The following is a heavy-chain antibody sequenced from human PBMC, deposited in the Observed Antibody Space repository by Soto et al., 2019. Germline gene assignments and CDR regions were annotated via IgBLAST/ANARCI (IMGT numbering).Heavy chain of an antibody. CDR2: ISYDGSNK. D-gene: IGHD6-13*01. V-gene: IGHV3-30*18. J-gene: IGHJ6*02. CDR1: GFTFSGYG. CDR3: AKDLAYSSSWYDYYYYYYGMDV. Sequence: QVQLVESGGGVVQPGRSLRLSCAASGFTFSGYGMHWVRQAPGKGLEWVAVISYDGSNKYYADSVKGRFTISRDNSKNTLYLQMNSLRAEDTAVYYCAKDLAYSSSWYDYYYYYYGMDVWGQGTTVTVSS.